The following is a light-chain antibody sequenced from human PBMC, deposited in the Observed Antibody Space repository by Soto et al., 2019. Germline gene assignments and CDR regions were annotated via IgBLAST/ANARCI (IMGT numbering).Light chain of an antibody. CDR1: QRIDTW. Sequence: DIQMTLSPSTLSASLGERVTITCRASQRIDTWLAWYQQKPGTAHKLLIYKATILQSGVPSRFSGSGSGTEFTLAISSLQPDDFATYYCQQYEPFSPLTFGKGTTVDIK. J-gene: IGKJ1*01. V-gene: IGKV1-5*03. CDR2: KAT. CDR3: QQYEPFSPLT.